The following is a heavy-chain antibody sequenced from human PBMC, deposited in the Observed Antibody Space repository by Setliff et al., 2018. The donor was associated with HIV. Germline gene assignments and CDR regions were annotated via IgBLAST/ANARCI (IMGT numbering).Heavy chain of an antibody. V-gene: IGHV1-8*02. J-gene: IGHJ4*02. Sequence: ASVKVSCKASGYTFTSYDINWVRQATGQGLEWMGWMNPNTGVSGYALKFQARVTMTRDTSISTAYMELSSLTSDDTALYYCARQDIPTGYYLFDYWGQGTQVTVSS. D-gene: IGHD3-9*01. CDR3: ARQDIPTGYYLFDY. CDR2: MNPNTGVS. CDR1: GYTFTSYD.